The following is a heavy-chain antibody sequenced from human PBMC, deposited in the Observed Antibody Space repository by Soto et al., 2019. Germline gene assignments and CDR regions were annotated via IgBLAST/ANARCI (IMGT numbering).Heavy chain of an antibody. J-gene: IGHJ4*02. CDR2: IWYDGSNK. D-gene: IGHD6-13*01. CDR3: ARGALYSSSWYLDY. CDR1: GFTFSSYG. Sequence: GGSLRLSCAASGFTFSSYGMHWVRQAPGKGLEWVAVIWYDGSNKYYADSVKGRFTISRDNSKNTLYLQMNSLRAEDTAVYYCARGALYSSSWYLDYWGQGTLVNVSS. V-gene: IGHV3-33*01.